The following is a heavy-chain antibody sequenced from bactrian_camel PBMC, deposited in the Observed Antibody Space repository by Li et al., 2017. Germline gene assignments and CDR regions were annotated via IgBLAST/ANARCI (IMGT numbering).Heavy chain of an antibody. Sequence: HVQLVESGGGSVQAGGSLRLSCAVSGGANMKNCMGWFRQAPGKEREGVAAIASGGTSSYSSYADSVKGRFTVSKDNAKNILYLQMNSLKPEDTAMYYCGVRERTFGGSCLSSAEYTNWGQGTQVTVS. J-gene: IGHJ4*01. CDR2: IASGGTSSYS. CDR1: GGANMKNC. CDR3: GVRERTFGGSCLSSAEYTN. D-gene: IGHD6*01. V-gene: IGHV3S53*01.